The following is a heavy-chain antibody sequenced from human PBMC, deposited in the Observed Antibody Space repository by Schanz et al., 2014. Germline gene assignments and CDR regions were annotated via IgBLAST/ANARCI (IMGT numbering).Heavy chain of an antibody. CDR2: IDTASGNT. CDR3: AKRAEESPHINNGGGDYFDF. CDR1: GYTFTDYP. D-gene: IGHD2-21*01. J-gene: IGHJ4*02. Sequence: QVQLVQSGAEVKKPGASVKVSCKTSGYTFTDYPITWVRQAPGRGLEWMGWIDTASGNTRYSEAFQGRVTMTRDTSATTDNMELSSLTSEDTAVYYCAKRAEESPHINNGGGDYFDFWGQGTLVTVSS. V-gene: IGHV1-3*04.